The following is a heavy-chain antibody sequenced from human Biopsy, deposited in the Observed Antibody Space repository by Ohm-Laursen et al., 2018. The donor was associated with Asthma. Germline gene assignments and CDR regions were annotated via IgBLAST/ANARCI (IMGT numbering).Heavy chain of an antibody. CDR3: VKDIRLQLWGFDS. Sequence: GSLRLSCAALGFSFSNFAIHWVRQAPGKGLEWISYINGKSNSIEYADSVKGRFTISRDNAKNSLYLQMNSLRGADTALYYCVKDIRLQLWGFDSWGQGTLVTVSS. CDR2: INGKSNSI. J-gene: IGHJ4*02. V-gene: IGHV3-48*04. D-gene: IGHD6-13*01. CDR1: GFSFSNFA.